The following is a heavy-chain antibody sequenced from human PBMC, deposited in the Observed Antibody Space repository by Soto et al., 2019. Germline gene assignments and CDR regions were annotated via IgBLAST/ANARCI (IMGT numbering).Heavy chain of an antibody. CDR3: ARFCISTSCYASFDY. Sequence: QVQLVESGGGVVQPGRSLRLSCAASGFTLSRNAMHWVRQAPGKGLEWVAVISYDGSNKYYADYVKGRFTISRDNSKNTLYLQMNRLRAEDTAVYYCARFCISTSCYASFDYWGQGTLVTVSS. V-gene: IGHV3-30-3*01. CDR2: ISYDGSNK. CDR1: GFTLSRNA. D-gene: IGHD2-2*01. J-gene: IGHJ4*02.